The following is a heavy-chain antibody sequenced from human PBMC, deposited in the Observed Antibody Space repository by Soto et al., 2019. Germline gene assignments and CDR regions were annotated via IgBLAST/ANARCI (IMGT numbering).Heavy chain of an antibody. CDR3: ARESRDSGDGLDV. Sequence: QVQLQESGPGRVKPSETLSLRCSVSGGSIRTIYWTWVRQPAGKGLEWIGRIHTSGSTNYNPSLERRVSMSIDTPTNKFALKLKSVTVADTAVYFCARESRDSGDGLDVWGQGTAVTV. CDR1: GGSIRTIY. CDR2: IHTSGST. J-gene: IGHJ6*02. D-gene: IGHD2-15*01. V-gene: IGHV4-4*07.